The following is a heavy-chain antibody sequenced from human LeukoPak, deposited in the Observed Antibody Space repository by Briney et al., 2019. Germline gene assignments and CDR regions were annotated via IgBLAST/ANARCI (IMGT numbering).Heavy chain of an antibody. V-gene: IGHV4-4*02. CDR2: IYHSGST. D-gene: IGHD5-24*01. Sequence: SETLSLTCAVSGGSISSSNWWSWVRQPPGKGLEWIGEIYHSGSTNHNPSLKSRVTISVDKSKNQFSLKLSSVTAADTAVYYCARDLTRRDGYNGSSDYWGQGTLVTVSS. CDR1: GGSISSSNW. CDR3: ARDLTRRDGYNGSSDY. J-gene: IGHJ4*02.